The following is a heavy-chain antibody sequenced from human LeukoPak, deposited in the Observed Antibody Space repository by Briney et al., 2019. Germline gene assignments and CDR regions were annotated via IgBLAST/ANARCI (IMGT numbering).Heavy chain of an antibody. CDR3: AKGQHDYHMIVVVITTEGLDY. CDR1: GFTFSSYG. D-gene: IGHD3-22*01. Sequence: GRSLRLSCAASGFTFSSYGMHWVRQAPGKGLEWVAVISYDGSNKYYADSVKGRFTISRDNSKNTLYLQMNSLRAEDTAVYYCAKGQHDYHMIVVVITTEGLDYWGQGTLVTVSS. CDR2: ISYDGSNK. J-gene: IGHJ4*02. V-gene: IGHV3-30*18.